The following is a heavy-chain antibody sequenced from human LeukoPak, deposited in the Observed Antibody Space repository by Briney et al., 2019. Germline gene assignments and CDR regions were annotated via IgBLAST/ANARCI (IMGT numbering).Heavy chain of an antibody. CDR1: GFTFSSYA. Sequence: QSGGFLRLSCAASGFTFSSYAMSWVRQAPGKGLEWVSAISGSGGSTYYADSVKGRFTISRDNSKNTLYLQMNSLRAEDTAVYYCAKGPAVVPAALPDYWGQGTLVTVSS. D-gene: IGHD2-2*01. CDR3: AKGPAVVPAALPDY. J-gene: IGHJ4*02. CDR2: ISGSGGST. V-gene: IGHV3-23*01.